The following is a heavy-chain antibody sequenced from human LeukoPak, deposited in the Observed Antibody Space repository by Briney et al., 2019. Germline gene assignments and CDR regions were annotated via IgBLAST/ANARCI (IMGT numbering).Heavy chain of an antibody. Sequence: PGGSLRLSCEPPGFTFTSDAMSWVPQAPGKGLEWVSSISDSGGSTYYADSVKGRFTISRDNSKNTLYVQMNSLRAEDTAVYYCAKDRLRVAGGFDYWGQGTLVTVSS. V-gene: IGHV3-23*01. CDR3: AKDRLRVAGGFDY. J-gene: IGHJ4*02. CDR1: GFTFTSDA. D-gene: IGHD3-10*01. CDR2: ISDSGGST.